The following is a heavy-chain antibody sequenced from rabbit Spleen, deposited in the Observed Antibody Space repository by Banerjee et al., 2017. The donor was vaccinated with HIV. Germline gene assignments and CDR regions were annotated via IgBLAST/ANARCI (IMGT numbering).Heavy chain of an antibody. CDR2: IDSGSGNT. CDR3: ARDTSSSFSSYGMDL. J-gene: IGHJ6*01. Sequence: QEQLKESGGGLVKPGASLTLTCTASGFSFSSSYYMCWVRQAPGKGLEWIGCIDSGSGNTWYASWAKGRFTISKSSSTTVTLQMTRLTAADTATYFCARDTSSSFSSYGMDLWGPGTLVTVS. CDR1: GFSFSSSYY. V-gene: IGHV1S45*01. D-gene: IGHD1-1*01.